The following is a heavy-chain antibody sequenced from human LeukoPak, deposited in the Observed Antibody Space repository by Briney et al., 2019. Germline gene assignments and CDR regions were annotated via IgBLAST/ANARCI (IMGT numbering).Heavy chain of an antibody. D-gene: IGHD4-23*01. J-gene: IGHJ6*02. V-gene: IGHV3-74*01. CDR3: AGVLRWYYGLDV. CDR2: VNGDGSGT. Sequence: GGSLRLSCAASGFTFSSYWMNWVRQAPGKGLVWVSRVNGDGSGTDYADSVKGRFTISRDNAKSTLYLQMNRLRAEDTAVYYCAGVLRWYYGLDVWGQGTTVTVSS. CDR1: GFTFSSYW.